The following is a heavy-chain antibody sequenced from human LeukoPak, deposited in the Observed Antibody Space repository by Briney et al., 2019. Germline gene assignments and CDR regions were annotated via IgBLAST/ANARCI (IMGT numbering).Heavy chain of an antibody. J-gene: IGHJ4*02. CDR1: GFIFSTYG. CDR2: ISGSGGST. Sequence: PGGTLRLSCAASGFIFSTYGMSWVRQAPGEGLEWVSGISGSGGSTYYADSVKGRFTISRDNSKNTLYLQMNSLRAEDTAVYYCAKDRVRYCSSTSCEYFDYWGQGTLVTVSS. D-gene: IGHD2-2*01. V-gene: IGHV3-23*01. CDR3: AKDRVRYCSSTSCEYFDY.